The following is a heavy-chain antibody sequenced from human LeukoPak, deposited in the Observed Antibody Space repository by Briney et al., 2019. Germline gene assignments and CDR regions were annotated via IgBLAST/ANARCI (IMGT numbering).Heavy chain of an antibody. D-gene: IGHD6-13*01. CDR1: GGSISSGGYS. CDR3: ARLQQQSEDAFDI. Sequence: PSETLSLTCTVSGGSISSGGYSWSWIRQHPGKGLEWIGYIYYSGSTYYSPSLKSRVTISVDTSKNQFSLKLSSVTAADTAVYYCARLQQQSEDAFDIWGQGTMVTVSS. J-gene: IGHJ3*02. V-gene: IGHV4-31*03. CDR2: IYYSGST.